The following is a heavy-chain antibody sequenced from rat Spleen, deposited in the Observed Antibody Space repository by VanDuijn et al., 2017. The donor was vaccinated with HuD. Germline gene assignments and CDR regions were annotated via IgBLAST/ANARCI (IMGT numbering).Heavy chain of an antibody. V-gene: IGHV5-22*01. D-gene: IGHD1-10*01. CDR3: ARHEQLGDY. CDR2: ISYEGSST. J-gene: IGHJ2*01. CDR1: GFTFSAYY. Sequence: EVQLVESGGGLVQPGRSLKLSCAASGFTFSAYYMAWVRQAPKKGLEWVASISYEGSSTYYGDSVKGRFTISRDNGKSTLYLQMNSLRSEDTATYYCARHEQLGDYWGQGVMVTVSS.